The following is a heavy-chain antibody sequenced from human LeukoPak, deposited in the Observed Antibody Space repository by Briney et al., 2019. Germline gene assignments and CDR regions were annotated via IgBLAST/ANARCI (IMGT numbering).Heavy chain of an antibody. Sequence: PGGSLRLSCAASGFTFSSYEMNWVRQAPGKGLEGVSYISSSGSAIYYADSVKGRFTISRDNAKNSLYLQMNSLRAEDAAVYYCARVPYSSGWYYFDYWGQGTLVTVSS. J-gene: IGHJ4*02. CDR1: GFTFSSYE. D-gene: IGHD6-19*01. CDR3: ARVPYSSGWYYFDY. CDR2: ISSSGSAI. V-gene: IGHV3-48*03.